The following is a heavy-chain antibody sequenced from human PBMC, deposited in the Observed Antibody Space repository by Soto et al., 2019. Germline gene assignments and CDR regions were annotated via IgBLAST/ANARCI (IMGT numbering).Heavy chain of an antibody. V-gene: IGHV3-23*01. CDR3: AKDNSDSGWLN. Sequence: GGSLRLSCAASGFTFSSYAMSWVRQAPGKGLEWVSAISGSGGSTYYADSVKGRFTISRENSKNTLYLQMNSLRAEDTAVYYCAKDNSDSGWLNWGQGTLVTVSS. D-gene: IGHD6-19*01. CDR2: ISGSGGST. J-gene: IGHJ4*02. CDR1: GFTFSSYA.